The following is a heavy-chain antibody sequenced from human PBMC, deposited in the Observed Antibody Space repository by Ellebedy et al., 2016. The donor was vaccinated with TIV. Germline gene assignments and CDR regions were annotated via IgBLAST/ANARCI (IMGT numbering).Heavy chain of an antibody. J-gene: IGHJ4*02. V-gene: IGHV4-4*07. CDR1: GGSISSYY. CDR3: ARDPPQYYYGSGSYR. Sequence: SETLSLTXTVSGGSISSYYWSWIRQPAGKGLEWIGRIYTSGSTNYNPSLKSRVTMSVDTSKNQFSLKLSSVTAADTAVYYCARDPPQYYYGSGSYRWGQGTLVTVSS. D-gene: IGHD3-10*01. CDR2: IYTSGST.